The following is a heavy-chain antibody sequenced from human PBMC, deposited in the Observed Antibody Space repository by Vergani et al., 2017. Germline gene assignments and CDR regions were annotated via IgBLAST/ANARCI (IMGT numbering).Heavy chain of an antibody. V-gene: IGHV1-69*02. CDR2: VIPHLEIT. D-gene: IGHD6-19*01. Sequence: QVQLEQSGAEVKKPGSSVTVSCRASGGTFGSHTISWVRQAPGQGLEWVGRVIPHLEITTLAQHLQGRVIITADRSTDTAYMELISLRPEDTAVYYCAIVLVQGVVRFYDMDVWGQGTTVTVSS. CDR1: GGTFGSHT. J-gene: IGHJ6*02. CDR3: AIVLVQGVVRFYDMDV.